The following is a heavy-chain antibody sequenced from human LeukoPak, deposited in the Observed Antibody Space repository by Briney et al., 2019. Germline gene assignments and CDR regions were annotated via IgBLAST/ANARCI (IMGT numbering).Heavy chain of an antibody. CDR1: GGTFSSYA. D-gene: IGHD4-17*01. CDR3: ARDREDYAGNYYYYMDV. V-gene: IGHV1-69*05. CDR2: IIPIFGTA. Sequence: SVKVSCKASGGTFSSYAISWVRQAPGQGLEWMGGIIPIFGTANYAQKFQGRVTITTDESASTAYMELSSLRSEDTAVYYCARDREDYAGNYYYYMDVWGKGTTVTVSS. J-gene: IGHJ6*03.